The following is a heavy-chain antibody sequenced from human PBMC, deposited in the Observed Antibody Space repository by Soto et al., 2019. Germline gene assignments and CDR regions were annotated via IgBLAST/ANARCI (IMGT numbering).Heavy chain of an antibody. CDR3: ARDGREASGMDV. Sequence: SETLSLTYTVSGGSISGHYWRWLRQAPGKGLEWIGHIYYRGSTNYNPSLRSRSTISVDTSKNQFSLKLNSVTTADAAVYYCARDGREASGMDVWGQGTKVTVSS. V-gene: IGHV4-59*11. J-gene: IGHJ6*02. CDR2: IYYRGST. CDR1: GGSISGHY. D-gene: IGHD1-26*01.